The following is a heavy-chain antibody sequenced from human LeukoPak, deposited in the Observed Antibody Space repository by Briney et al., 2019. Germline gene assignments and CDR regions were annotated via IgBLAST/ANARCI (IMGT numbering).Heavy chain of an antibody. J-gene: IGHJ3*02. CDR2: ISGSGGST. CDR1: GFTFSSYA. D-gene: IGHD1-26*01. V-gene: IGHV3-23*01. Sequence: GGSLRLSCAASGFTFSSYAMSWVRQAPGKGLEWVTAISGSGGSTYYADSVKGRFTISRDNSKNTLYLQMNSLRAEDTAVYYCAKDSYSGSYPDAFDIWGQGTMVTVSS. CDR3: AKDSYSGSYPDAFDI.